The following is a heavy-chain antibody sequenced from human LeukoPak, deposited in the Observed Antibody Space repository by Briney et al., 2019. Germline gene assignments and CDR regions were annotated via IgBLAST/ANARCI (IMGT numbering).Heavy chain of an antibody. D-gene: IGHD3-22*01. CDR3: ARAADAMIVVVITEHFDY. CDR1: GFTFSSYA. V-gene: IGHV3-30-3*01. J-gene: IGHJ4*02. CDR2: ISYDGSNK. Sequence: PGRSLRLSCAASGFTFSSYAMHWVRQAPGKGLEWVAVISYDGSNKYYADSVKGRFTISRDNSKNTLYLQMNSLRAEDTAVYYCARAADAMIVVVITEHFDYWGQGTLVTVSS.